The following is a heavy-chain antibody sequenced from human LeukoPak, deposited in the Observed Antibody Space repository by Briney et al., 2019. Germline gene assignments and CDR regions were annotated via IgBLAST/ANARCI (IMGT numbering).Heavy chain of an antibody. D-gene: IGHD6-13*01. CDR2: MYYSGSA. CDR1: GDTISNYY. Sequence: SETLSLTCTVSGDTISNYYWSWMRQPPGKGLQWIGYMYYSGSAYYNPSLKSRATISVDTSKNQFSLNLSSVSAADTAVYYCASSSSGAYFDYWGQGTLVTVSS. J-gene: IGHJ4*02. CDR3: ASSSSGAYFDY. V-gene: IGHV4-59*01.